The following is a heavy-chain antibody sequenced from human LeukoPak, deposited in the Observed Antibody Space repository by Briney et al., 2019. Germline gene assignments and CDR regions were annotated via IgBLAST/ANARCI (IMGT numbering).Heavy chain of an antibody. Sequence: GGSLRLSCSASGFTFSSYAMHWVRQAPGKGLEYVSAISINGGSTYYADSVKGRFTISRDNSKNTLYLQMSSLRAEDTAVYYCVKESEVTMVRGVPYFDYWGQGTLVTVSS. D-gene: IGHD3-10*01. V-gene: IGHV3-64D*06. CDR3: VKESEVTMVRGVPYFDY. CDR1: GFTFSSYA. CDR2: ISINGGST. J-gene: IGHJ4*02.